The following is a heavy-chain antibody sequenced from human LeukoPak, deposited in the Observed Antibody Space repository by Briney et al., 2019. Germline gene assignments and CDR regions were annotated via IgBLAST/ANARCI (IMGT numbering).Heavy chain of an antibody. J-gene: IGHJ4*02. V-gene: IGHV3-48*03. Sequence: GGSLRLSCAASGFIFSSYEMNWVRQAQGKGLEWVSYISSSGDTRYHADSVRGRFTISRDNAKNSLYLQMSSLRAEDTAVYYCARFGYSSGSDYWGQGTLVTVSS. CDR2: ISSSGDTR. CDR3: ARFGYSSGSDY. CDR1: GFIFSSYE. D-gene: IGHD6-19*01.